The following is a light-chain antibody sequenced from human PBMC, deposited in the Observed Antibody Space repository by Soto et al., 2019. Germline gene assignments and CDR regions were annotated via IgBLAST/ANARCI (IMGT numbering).Light chain of an antibody. V-gene: IGKV1-5*01. J-gene: IGKJ2*01. Sequence: DIQMTQSPSTLSASVGDRVTITCRASHSISRWLAWYQQIPGKAPKLLRYDASSLTSGVPSRFSVSGSGTDFTITIRSLQPDDFATYYCQQFNSFPVTFGQGTKVEIK. CDR2: DAS. CDR1: HSISRW. CDR3: QQFNSFPVT.